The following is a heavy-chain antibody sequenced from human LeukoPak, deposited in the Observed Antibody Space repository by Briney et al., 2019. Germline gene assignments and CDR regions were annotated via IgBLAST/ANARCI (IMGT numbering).Heavy chain of an antibody. Sequence: SETLSLTCTVSGASISDYHWTWIRQPPGKGLEWVGDIYYSGSTDSNPSLKSRVTISVDTSKNHFSLKLSSVTAADTAVYHCARVIPPLYYFDYWGLGTLVTVSS. V-gene: IGHV4-59*08. D-gene: IGHD1-14*01. CDR2: IYYSGST. CDR3: ARVIPPLYYFDY. J-gene: IGHJ4*02. CDR1: GASISDYH.